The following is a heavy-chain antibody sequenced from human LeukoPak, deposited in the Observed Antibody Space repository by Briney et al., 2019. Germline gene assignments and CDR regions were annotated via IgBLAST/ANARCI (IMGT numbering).Heavy chain of an antibody. CDR1: GGSISSYY. J-gene: IGHJ4*02. Sequence: SETLSLTCTVSGGSISSYYWSWIRQPAGKGLEWIGRIYTSGSTNYNPSLKSRLTMSVDTSKNQFSLNLTSVTAADTAVYYCARGDKPGQGFGYWGQGTLVTVSS. CDR3: ARGDKPGQGFGY. CDR2: IYTSGST. V-gene: IGHV4-4*07. D-gene: IGHD2-15*01.